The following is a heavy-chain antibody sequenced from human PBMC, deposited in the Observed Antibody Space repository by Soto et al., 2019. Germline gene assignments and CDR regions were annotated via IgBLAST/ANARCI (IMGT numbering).Heavy chain of an antibody. J-gene: IGHJ6*02. D-gene: IGHD6-13*01. CDR2: IYTSGST. V-gene: IGHV4-4*07. CDR3: ARDRAAAAGRGLYYYGMDV. Sequence: SETLSLTCTVSGGSISSYYWSWIRQPAGKGLEWIGRIYTSGSTNYNPSLKSRVTMSVDTSKNQFSLKLSSVTAADTAVYYCARDRAAAAGRGLYYYGMDVWGQGTTVTVSS. CDR1: GGSISSYY.